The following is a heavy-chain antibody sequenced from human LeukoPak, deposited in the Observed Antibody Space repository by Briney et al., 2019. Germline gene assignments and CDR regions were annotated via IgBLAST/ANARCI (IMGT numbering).Heavy chain of an antibody. CDR1: GFTFSSYG. J-gene: IGHJ5*02. CDR2: ISGSGGST. Sequence: PGGSLRLSCAASGFTFSSYGMSWVRQAPGKGLEWVSAISGSGGSTYYADSVKGRFTISRDNSKNTLYLQMNSLRAEDTAVYYCAKDRHAPGRYCSSTTSFPFDPWGQGTLVTVSS. D-gene: IGHD2-2*01. V-gene: IGHV3-23*01. CDR3: AKDRHAPGRYCSSTTSFPFDP.